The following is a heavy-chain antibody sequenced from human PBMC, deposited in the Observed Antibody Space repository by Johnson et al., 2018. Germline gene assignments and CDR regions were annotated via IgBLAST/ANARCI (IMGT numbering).Heavy chain of an antibody. CDR2: IYSGGST. Sequence: VQLVQSGGGLVQPGRSLRLSCAASGFTFNNAWMSWVRQAPGKGLAWVSVIYSGGSTYYADSVKGRFTISRDNSKNTLYLQMNSLRAEDTAVYYCARSPFGSDYPRAEYFQHWGQGTLVTVSS. CDR3: ARSPFGSDYPRAEYFQH. D-gene: IGHD4-17*01. V-gene: IGHV3-66*02. CDR1: GFTFNNAW. J-gene: IGHJ1*01.